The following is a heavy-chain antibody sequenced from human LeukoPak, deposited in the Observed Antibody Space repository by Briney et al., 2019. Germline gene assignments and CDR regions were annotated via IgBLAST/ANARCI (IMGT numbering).Heavy chain of an antibody. V-gene: IGHV3-33*01. CDR2: IWYDGSNK. CDR1: GFTFSTYG. Sequence: GRSLRLSCAASGFTFSTYGMHWVRQAPGKGLEWVAIIWYDGSNKYYADSVKGRFTISRDNSKNTLYLQMNSLRAEDTAVYYCARGGDAAFIKYWGQGALVTVSS. D-gene: IGHD5-18*01. CDR3: ARGGDAAFIKY. J-gene: IGHJ4*02.